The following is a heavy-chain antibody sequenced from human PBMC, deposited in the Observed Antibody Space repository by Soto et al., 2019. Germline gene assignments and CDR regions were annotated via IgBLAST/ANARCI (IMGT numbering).Heavy chain of an antibody. J-gene: IGHJ4*02. Sequence: QLQLQESGSGLVKPSQTLSLTCAVSGGSISSGGYSWSWIRQPPGKGLEWIGYIYHSGSTYYNPSLKSRVTISVDRSKNQFSLKLSSVTAADTVVYYWARENNVLPGGYFDYWGQGTLVTVSS. D-gene: IGHD3-10*01. V-gene: IGHV4-30-2*01. CDR1: GGSISSGGYS. CDR3: ARENNVLPGGYFDY. CDR2: IYHSGST.